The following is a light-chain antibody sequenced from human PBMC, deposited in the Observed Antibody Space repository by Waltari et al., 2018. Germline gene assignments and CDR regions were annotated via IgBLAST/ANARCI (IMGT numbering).Light chain of an antibody. CDR3: QQRSNWPPPT. CDR1: QNINTY. V-gene: IGKV3-11*01. J-gene: IGKJ4*01. CDR2: DAS. Sequence: EIVLTHSPATLSLSPGERAPPSCGARQNINTYLAWYQQKPGQAPRLLIYDASSRATGIPARFSGSGSGTDFTLTISSLEPEDFAVYYCQQRSNWPPPTFGGGTKVDI.